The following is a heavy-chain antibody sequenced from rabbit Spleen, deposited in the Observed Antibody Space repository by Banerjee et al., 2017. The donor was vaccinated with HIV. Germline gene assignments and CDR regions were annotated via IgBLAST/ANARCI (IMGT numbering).Heavy chain of an antibody. V-gene: IGHV1S40*01. Sequence: QSLEESGGGLVKPGASLKLSCKASGFTLSSYYMCWVRQAPGKGLEWIGCIGTNSGRTYYANWAKGRFTISRTSSTTVTLRMTSLTDADTATYFCARDLHYASVWGPGTLVTVS. D-gene: IGHD6-1*01. CDR2: IGTNSGRT. CDR1: GFTLSSYY. J-gene: IGHJ3*01. CDR3: ARDLHYASV.